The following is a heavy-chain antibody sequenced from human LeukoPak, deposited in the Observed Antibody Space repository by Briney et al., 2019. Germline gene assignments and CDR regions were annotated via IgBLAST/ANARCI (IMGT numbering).Heavy chain of an antibody. J-gene: IGHJ6*02. CDR2: IYYSGST. CDR1: GGSISSYY. Sequence: SETLSLTCTVSGGSISSYYWSWIRQPPGKGLEWMGYIYYSGSTNYNPSLKSRVTISVDTSKNQFSLKLSSVTAADTAVYYCARDNTYYYDSSGYYPYYGMDVWGQGTTVTVSS. V-gene: IGHV4-59*01. CDR3: ARDNTYYYDSSGYYPYYGMDV. D-gene: IGHD3-22*01.